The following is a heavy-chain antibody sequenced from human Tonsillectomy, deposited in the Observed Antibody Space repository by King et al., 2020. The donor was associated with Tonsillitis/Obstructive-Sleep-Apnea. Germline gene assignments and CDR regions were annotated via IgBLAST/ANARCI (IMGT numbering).Heavy chain of an antibody. Sequence: VQLVQSGAEVKKPGESLKISCKGSGYSFTSYWIVWVRQMPGKGLEWMGIIYPGDSDTRYSPSFQGQVTISADKSISTAYLQWSSLKASDTAMYYCARHAYYHFWSGYSPYYFDYWGQGTLVTVSS. CDR1: GYSFTSYW. V-gene: IGHV5-51*01. CDR2: IYPGDSDT. CDR3: ARHAYYHFWSGYSPYYFDY. J-gene: IGHJ4*02. D-gene: IGHD3-3*01.